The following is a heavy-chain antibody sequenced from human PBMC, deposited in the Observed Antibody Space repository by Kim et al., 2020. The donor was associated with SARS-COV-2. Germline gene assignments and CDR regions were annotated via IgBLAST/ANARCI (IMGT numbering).Heavy chain of an antibody. D-gene: IGHD3-9*01. Sequence: SETLSLTCAVYGGSFSGYYWSWIRQPPGKGLEWIGEINHSGSTNYNPSLKSRVTISVDTSKNQFSLKLSSVTAADTAVYYCARGRGILRYFVWGQGTMVTVSS. CDR1: GGSFSGYY. J-gene: IGHJ3*01. V-gene: IGHV4-34*01. CDR2: INHSGST. CDR3: ARGRGILRYFV.